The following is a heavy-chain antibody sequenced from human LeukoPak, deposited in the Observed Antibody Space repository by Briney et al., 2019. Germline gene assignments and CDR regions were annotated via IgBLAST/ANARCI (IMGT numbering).Heavy chain of an antibody. CDR2: IYSGGIT. CDR3: ARGYSSSWVALDY. J-gene: IGHJ4*02. Sequence: PGGSLRLSCAVSGFTVSSSYMSWVLQAPGKGLEWVSVIYSGGITYYADSVKGRFTISRDNSKNTLYLQMNSLRAEDTALYYCARGYSSSWVALDYWGQGTLVTVSS. V-gene: IGHV3-53*01. D-gene: IGHD6-13*01. CDR1: GFTVSSSY.